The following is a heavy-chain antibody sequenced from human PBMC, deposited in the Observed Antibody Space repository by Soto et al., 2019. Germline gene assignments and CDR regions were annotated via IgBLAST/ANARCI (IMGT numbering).Heavy chain of an antibody. Sequence: PGECLKISCKGSGYSFTSDWIGWVRQMPVKGLEWMGIIYPGDSDTRYSPSFQGQVTISADKSISTAYLQWSSLKASDTAMYYCARRYGSGSYYDPYYYYYYMDVWGKGTTVTVSS. CDR2: IYPGDSDT. J-gene: IGHJ6*03. D-gene: IGHD3-10*01. CDR3: ARRYGSGSYYDPYYYYYYMDV. CDR1: GYSFTSDW. V-gene: IGHV5-51*01.